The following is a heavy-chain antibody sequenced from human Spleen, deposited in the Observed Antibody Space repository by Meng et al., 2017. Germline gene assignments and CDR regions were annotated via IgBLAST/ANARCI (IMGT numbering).Heavy chain of an antibody. CDR3: TREGTANILGALDI. CDR2: INTDTGNP. D-gene: IGHD6-13*01. CDR1: GYSFSRYA. Sequence: ASVKVSCKASGYSFSRYAMSWVRQAPGQGLEWMGWINTDTGNPTYAQGFTGRFVFSLDTSVSTAYLQISSLKAEDTAVYYCTREGTANILGALDIWGQGTMVT. J-gene: IGHJ3*02. V-gene: IGHV7-4-1*02.